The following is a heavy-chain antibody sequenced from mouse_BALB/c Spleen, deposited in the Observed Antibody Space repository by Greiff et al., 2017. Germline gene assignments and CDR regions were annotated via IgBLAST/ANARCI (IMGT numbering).Heavy chain of an antibody. CDR2: ISSGGSYT. CDR1: GFTFSSYA. D-gene: IGHD1-1*01. J-gene: IGHJ4*01. Sequence: EVQVVESGGGLVKPGGSLKLSCAASGFTFSSYAMSWVRQTPEKRLEWVATISSGGSYTYYPDSVKGRFTISRDNAKNTLYLQMSSLRSEDTAMYYCARGITTVVAPSYAMDYWGQGTSVTVSS. CDR3: ARGITTVVAPSYAMDY. V-gene: IGHV5-9-3*01.